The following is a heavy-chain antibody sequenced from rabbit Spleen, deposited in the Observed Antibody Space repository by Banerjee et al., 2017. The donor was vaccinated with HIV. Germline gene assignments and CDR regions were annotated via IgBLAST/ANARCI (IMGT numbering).Heavy chain of an antibody. J-gene: IGHJ6*01. CDR3: ARDLTGVIGWNFGW. V-gene: IGHV1S45*01. CDR1: GFSFSSSYY. CDR2: IYGGDGSST. D-gene: IGHD4-1*01. Sequence: QEQLVESGGDLVQPEGSLTLTCTASGFSFSSSYYMCWVRQALGKGLEWIACIYGGDGSSTAYANWAKGRFTISKTSSTTVPLQMTSLTAADTATYFCARDLTGVIGWNFGWWGPGTLVTVS.